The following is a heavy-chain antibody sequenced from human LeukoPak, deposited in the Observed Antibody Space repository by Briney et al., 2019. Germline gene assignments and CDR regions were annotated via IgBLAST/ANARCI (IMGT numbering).Heavy chain of an antibody. V-gene: IGHV3-7*03. CDR1: GFTFSSYW. D-gene: IGHD6-13*01. J-gene: IGHJ4*02. Sequence: GGSLRPSCAASGFTFSSYWMSWVRQAPGKGLEWVANIKQDGSEKYYVDSVKGRFTISRDNAKNSLYLQMNSLRAEDTAVYYCARETMPIAAAGTLDYWGQGTLVTVSS. CDR3: ARETMPIAAAGTLDY. CDR2: IKQDGSEK.